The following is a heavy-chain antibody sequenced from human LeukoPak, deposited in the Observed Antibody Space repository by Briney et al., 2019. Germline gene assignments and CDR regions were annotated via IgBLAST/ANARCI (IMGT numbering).Heavy chain of an antibody. V-gene: IGHV3-30*04. J-gene: IGHJ4*02. CDR3: AKLGGLAAAGDY. CDR1: GFTFSSYA. CDR2: ISYDGSNK. D-gene: IGHD6-13*01. Sequence: GGSLRLSCAASGFTFSSYAMHWVRQAPGKGLEWVAVISYDGSNKYYADSVKGRFTISRDNSKNTLYLQMNSLRAEDTAVYYCAKLGGLAAAGDYWGQGTLVTVSS.